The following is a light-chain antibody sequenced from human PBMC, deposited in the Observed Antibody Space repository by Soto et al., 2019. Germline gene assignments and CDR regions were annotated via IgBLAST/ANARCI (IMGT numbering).Light chain of an antibody. CDR1: NIGSKS. V-gene: IGLV3-21*02. J-gene: IGLJ1*01. CDR3: QVWDRSSDHYV. CDR2: DDS. Sequence: SYDRTQPPSVSVAPGQTVRVTCGGKNIGSKSVHWYQQKPGQAPVLVVYDDSDRPSGIPERFSGSNSGNTATLTISRVEAGDEADYHCQVWDRSSDHYVFGTGTKVTVL.